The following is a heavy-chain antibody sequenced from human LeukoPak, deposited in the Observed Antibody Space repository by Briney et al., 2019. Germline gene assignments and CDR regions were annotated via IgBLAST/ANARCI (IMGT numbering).Heavy chain of an antibody. CDR1: GGSFSGYY. CDR3: AREVRGYSGYDYYYGMDV. V-gene: IGHV4-34*01. J-gene: IGHJ6*02. Sequence: SETLSLTYAVYGGSFSGYYWSWIRQPPGKGLEWIGEINHSGSTNYNPSLKSRVTISVDRSKNQFSLKLSSVTAADTAVYYCAREVRGYSGYDYYYGMDVWGQGTTVTVSS. CDR2: INHSGST. D-gene: IGHD5-12*01.